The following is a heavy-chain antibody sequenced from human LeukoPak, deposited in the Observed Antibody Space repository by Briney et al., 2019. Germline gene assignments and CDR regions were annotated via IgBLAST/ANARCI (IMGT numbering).Heavy chain of an antibody. CDR1: GFTFSDYY. D-gene: IGHD3-9*01. CDR3: ARDHRLRYFDWSDFDY. V-gene: IGHV3-11*06. CDR2: ISSSSFYT. J-gene: IGHJ4*02. Sequence: GGSLRLSCAASGFTFSDYYMSWIRQAPGKGLEWISYISSSSFYTSYADSVQGRFTISRDNAKNSLYLQMNSLRAEDTAVYYCARDHRLRYFDWSDFDYWGQGTLVTVSS.